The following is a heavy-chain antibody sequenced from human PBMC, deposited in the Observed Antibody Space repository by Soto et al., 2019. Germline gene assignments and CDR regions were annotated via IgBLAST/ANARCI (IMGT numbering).Heavy chain of an antibody. CDR2: IYSGGST. J-gene: IGHJ6*02. CDR3: ARDRIPTGMDV. CDR1: GFTVSSNY. Sequence: EVQLVESGGGLVQPGGSLRLSCAASGFTVSSNYMSWVRQAPGKGLEWVSVIYSGGSTYYADSVKGRFTISRDNSKHTPYLHMNSLRAEDTAVYYCARDRIPTGMDVWGQGTTVTVSS. V-gene: IGHV3-66*01.